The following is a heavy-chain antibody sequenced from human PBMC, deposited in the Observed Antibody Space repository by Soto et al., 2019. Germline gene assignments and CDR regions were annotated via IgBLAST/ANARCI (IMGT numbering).Heavy chain of an antibody. CDR3: AKHEGYCSTTACSNFDY. CDR2: IYPGDSDS. J-gene: IGHJ4*02. D-gene: IGHD2-2*01. V-gene: IGHV5-51*01. Sequence: GESLKISCKGSGFTFTSYWIAWVRQMPGKGLEWMGIIYPGDSDSSYSPSFQGQVTISADKSINTAYLHWSSLKASDTAIYYCAKHEGYCSTTACSNFDYWGQGTLVTVSS. CDR1: GFTFTSYW.